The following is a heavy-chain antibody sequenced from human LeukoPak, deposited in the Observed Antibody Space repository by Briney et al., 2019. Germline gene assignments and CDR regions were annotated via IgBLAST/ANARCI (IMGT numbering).Heavy chain of an antibody. Sequence: PGESLKISCKGSGYSFTSYWIGWVRQMPGKGLEWMGIIYPGDSDTRYSPSFQGQVTISADKSISTAYLQWSSLKASDTAMYYCARLPFDWLLASDPTYYFDYWGQGTLVTVSS. J-gene: IGHJ4*02. V-gene: IGHV5-51*01. CDR1: GYSFTSYW. D-gene: IGHD3-9*01. CDR3: ARLPFDWLLASDPTYYFDY. CDR2: IYPGDSDT.